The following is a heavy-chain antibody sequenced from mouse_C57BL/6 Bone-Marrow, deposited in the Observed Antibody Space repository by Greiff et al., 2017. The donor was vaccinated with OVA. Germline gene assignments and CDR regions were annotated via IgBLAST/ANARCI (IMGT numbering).Heavy chain of an antibody. Sequence: VQLQQSGAELVRPGASVKLSCTASGFNINDDYMHWVTQRPEQGLEWIGWIDPENGDTEYASKFQGKATITADTSSDTAYLQLSILTSEDTAVYYCTTFFYGNVYFDYWGQGTTRTVSS. D-gene: IGHD2-1*01. J-gene: IGHJ2*01. V-gene: IGHV14-4*01. CDR1: GFNINDDY. CDR2: IDPENGDT. CDR3: TTFFYGNVYFDY.